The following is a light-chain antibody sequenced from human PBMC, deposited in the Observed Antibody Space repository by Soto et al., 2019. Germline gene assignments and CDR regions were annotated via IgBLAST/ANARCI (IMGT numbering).Light chain of an antibody. CDR1: ESITKNY. Sequence: EIVLAQSTDTLSLSPGERVTLSCRASESITKNYLAWYQQRPGQAPRLLIFGASTRAAGIPERFSGSGSGTDFTLTISRLEPEDFAVYYCQQYGSSRVTFGQGTRLEIK. CDR3: QQYGSSRVT. V-gene: IGKV3-20*01. CDR2: GAS. J-gene: IGKJ5*01.